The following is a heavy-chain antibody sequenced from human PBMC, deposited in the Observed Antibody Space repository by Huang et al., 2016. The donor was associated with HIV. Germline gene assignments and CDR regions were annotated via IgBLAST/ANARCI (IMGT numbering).Heavy chain of an antibody. J-gene: IGHJ2*01. V-gene: IGHV1-69*01. D-gene: IGHD1-1*01. Sequence: QVQLVQSAAEVKKPGSSVKVSCEASGGTFSSYAISGVRQAPGQGLEWMGGIILIFGTTNYTPKFQGRVTITADESSSTAYMELRSLRSEDTAVYYCARASGRIQLPGGYFDLWGRGTLVTVSS. CDR3: ARASGRIQLPGGYFDL. CDR2: IILIFGTT. CDR1: GGTFSSYA.